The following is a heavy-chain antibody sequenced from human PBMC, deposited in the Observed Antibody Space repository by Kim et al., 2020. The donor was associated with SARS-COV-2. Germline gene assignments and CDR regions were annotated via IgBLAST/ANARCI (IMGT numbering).Heavy chain of an antibody. V-gene: IGHV1-18*01. CDR1: GYTFTSYG. CDR2: ISAYNGNT. Sequence: ASVKVSCKASGYTFTSYGISWVRQAPGQGLEWMGWISAYNGNTNYAQKLQGRVTMTTDTSTSTAYMELRSLRSDDTAVYYCAREDFYGDPTQDGMDVWGQGTTVTVSS. D-gene: IGHD4-17*01. CDR3: AREDFYGDPTQDGMDV. J-gene: IGHJ6*02.